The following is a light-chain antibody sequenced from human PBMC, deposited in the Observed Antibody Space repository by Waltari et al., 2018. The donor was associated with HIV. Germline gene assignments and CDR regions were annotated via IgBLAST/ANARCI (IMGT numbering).Light chain of an antibody. V-gene: IGLV1-44*01. CDR3: AAWDDSLNGRNWV. Sequence: PHSASGTPGQRITISCSGGSSNIGSKTVNWYQKLPGTAPKLLIYSNNQRPSGVPDRFSGSKSGTSASLAISGLQAEDEADYYCAAWDDSLNGRNWVFGGGTKLTVL. CDR2: SNN. J-gene: IGLJ3*02. CDR1: SSNIGSKT.